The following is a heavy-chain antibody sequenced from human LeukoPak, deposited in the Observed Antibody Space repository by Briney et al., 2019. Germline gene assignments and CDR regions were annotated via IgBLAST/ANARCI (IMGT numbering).Heavy chain of an antibody. CDR1: GGSISSYY. J-gene: IGHJ6*03. Sequence: SETLSLTCTVSGGSISSYYWSWIRQPPGKGLEWIGYIYYSGSTNYNPSLKSRVTISVDTSKNQFSLKLSSVTAADTAVYYCARGRLSYYYYMDVWGKGTTVTVSS. CDR2: IYYSGST. V-gene: IGHV4-59*01. CDR3: ARGRLSYYYYMDV.